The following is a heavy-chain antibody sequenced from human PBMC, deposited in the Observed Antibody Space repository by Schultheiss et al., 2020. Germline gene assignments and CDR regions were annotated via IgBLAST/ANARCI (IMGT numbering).Heavy chain of an antibody. CDR2: IYPGDSDT. CDR1: GYSFTSYW. V-gene: IGHV5-51*01. CDR3: ARQLGQLWPSVRYYGMDV. D-gene: IGHD5-18*01. Sequence: GESLKISCKGSGYSFTSYWIGWVRQMPGKGLEWMGIIYPGDSDTRYSPSFQGQVTISADKSISTAYLQWSSLKASDTAMYYCARQLGQLWPSVRYYGMDVWGQGTTVTVS. J-gene: IGHJ6*02.